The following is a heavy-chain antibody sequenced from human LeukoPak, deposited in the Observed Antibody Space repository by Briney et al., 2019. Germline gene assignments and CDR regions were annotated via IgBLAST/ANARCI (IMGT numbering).Heavy chain of an antibody. V-gene: IGHV1-69*04. D-gene: IGHD6-19*01. CDR3: AREKAVADFDY. J-gene: IGHJ4*02. CDR1: GGTFSSYA. Sequence: SVKGSCKASGGTFSSYAISWVRQAPGQGLEWMGRIIPILGIANYAQKFQGRVTITADKSTSTAYMELSSLRSEDTAVYYCAREKAVADFDYWGQGTLVTVSS. CDR2: IIPILGIA.